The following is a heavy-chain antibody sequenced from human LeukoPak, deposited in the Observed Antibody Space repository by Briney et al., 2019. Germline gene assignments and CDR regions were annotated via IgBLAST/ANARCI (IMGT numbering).Heavy chain of an antibody. CDR2: IYYSGST. CDR1: GGSISSGDYY. D-gene: IGHD6-6*01. J-gene: IGHJ4*02. V-gene: IGHV4-30-4*08. Sequence: SQTLSLTCTVSGGSISSGDYYWSWIRQPPGKGLEWIGYIYYSGSTYYNPSLKSRVTISVDTSKNQFSLKLSSVTAADTAVYYRARETHEYSSSYTDYSDYWGQGTLVTVPS. CDR3: ARETHEYSSSYTDYSDY.